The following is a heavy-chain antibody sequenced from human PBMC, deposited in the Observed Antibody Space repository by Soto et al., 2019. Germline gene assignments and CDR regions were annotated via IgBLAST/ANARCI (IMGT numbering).Heavy chain of an antibody. V-gene: IGHV3-48*01. CDR3: ARDKDYDILTGAFDI. CDR1: GFTFSSYS. J-gene: IGHJ3*02. Sequence: AGGSLRLSCAASGFTFSSYSMNWGRQAPGKGLEWVSYISSSSSTIYYADSVKGRFTISRDNAKNSLYLQMNSLRAEDMAVYYCARDKDYDILTGAFDIWGQGTMVTVSS. D-gene: IGHD3-9*01. CDR2: ISSSSSTI.